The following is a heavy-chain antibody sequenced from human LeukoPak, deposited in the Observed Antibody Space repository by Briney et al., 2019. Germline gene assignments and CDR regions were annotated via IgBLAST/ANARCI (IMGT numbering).Heavy chain of an antibody. CDR1: GFTFNDYY. Sequence: GGSLRLSCAASGFTFNDYYMNWVRQAPLKGLEWVSYISSGDTIYYADSVTGGFTISRDNAKNSLYLQMNSLRAEDTAVYYCVXXDYFGLGNSDYWGQGTLVTVSS. D-gene: IGHD3-3*01. V-gene: IGHV3-69-1*01. CDR3: VXXDYFGLGNSDY. CDR2: ISSGDTI. J-gene: IGHJ4*02.